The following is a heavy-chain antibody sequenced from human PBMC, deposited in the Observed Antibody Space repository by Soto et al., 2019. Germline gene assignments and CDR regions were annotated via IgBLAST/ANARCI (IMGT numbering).Heavy chain of an antibody. CDR1: GGSISSYY. CDR3: AIRNWDDFDY. D-gene: IGHD1-1*01. CDR2: IYYSGST. V-gene: IGHV4-59*01. J-gene: IGHJ4*02. Sequence: PSETLSLTCTVSGGSISSYYWSWIRQPPGKGLEWIGYIYYSGSTNYNPSLKSRVTISVDTSKNQFSLKLSSVTAADTAVYYCAIRNWDDFDYWGQGTLVTVSS.